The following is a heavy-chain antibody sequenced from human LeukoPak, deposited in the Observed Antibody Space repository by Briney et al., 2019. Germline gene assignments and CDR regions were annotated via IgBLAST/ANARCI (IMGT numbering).Heavy chain of an antibody. J-gene: IGHJ4*02. CDR3: AKDQVYCSSTSCSYYFDY. D-gene: IGHD2-2*01. CDR1: GFTFSSYG. V-gene: IGHV3-30*18. Sequence: PGGSLRFSCAASGFTFSSYGMHWVRQAPGKGLEWVAVISYDGSNKYYADSVKGRFTISRDNSKNTLYLQMNGLRAEDTAVYYCAKDQVYCSSTSCSYYFDYWGQGTLVTVSS. CDR2: ISYDGSNK.